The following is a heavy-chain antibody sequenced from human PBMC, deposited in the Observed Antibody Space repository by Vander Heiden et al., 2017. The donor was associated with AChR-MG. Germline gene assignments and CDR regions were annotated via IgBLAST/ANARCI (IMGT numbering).Heavy chain of an antibody. J-gene: IGHJ5*02. CDR3: ARGAWFDP. V-gene: IGHV1-3*04. CDR2: INTGNGNT. Sequence: QAQLVQSGAEAKKPGASVKVSCKASGNSFTSSAMHWVRQAPGQRLEWMGWINTGNGNTKYSPKFQGRVTITRETPASTAYMELSSLRSEDTAVYDCARGAWFDPWGQGTLVTVSS. CDR1: GNSFTSSA.